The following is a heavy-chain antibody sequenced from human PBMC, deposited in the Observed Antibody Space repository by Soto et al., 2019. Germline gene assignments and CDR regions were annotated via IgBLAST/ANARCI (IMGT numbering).Heavy chain of an antibody. CDR1: GYTFTSYY. J-gene: IGHJ4*02. CDR2: INPSGGST. Sequence: QVQLVQSGAEVKKPGASVKVSCKASGYTFTSYYMHWVRQAPGQGLEWMGIINPSGGSTSYAQKFQGRVTMTRDTSTSTVYMELSSLRSEDTAVYYCAGGGSLRVGSGSYRKPLGYWGQGTLVTVSS. CDR3: AGGGSLRVGSGSYRKPLGY. V-gene: IGHV1-46*01. D-gene: IGHD3-10*01.